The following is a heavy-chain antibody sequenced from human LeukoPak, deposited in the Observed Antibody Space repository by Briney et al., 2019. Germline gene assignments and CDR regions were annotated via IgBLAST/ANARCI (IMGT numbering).Heavy chain of an antibody. D-gene: IGHD5-18*01. CDR1: GFTFSSYA. Sequence: GGSLRLSCAASGFTFSSYAMHWVRQAPGKGLEYASAISSNGGSTYYANSVKGRFTISRDNSKNTLYLQMGSLRAEDMAVYYCARGGPERRGYSYGLSFDCWGQGTLVTVSS. CDR3: ARGGPERRGYSYGLSFDC. V-gene: IGHV3-64*01. J-gene: IGHJ4*02. CDR2: ISSNGGST.